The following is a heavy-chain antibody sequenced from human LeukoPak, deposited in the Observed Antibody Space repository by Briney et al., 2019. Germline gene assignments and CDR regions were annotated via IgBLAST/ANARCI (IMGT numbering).Heavy chain of an antibody. CDR3: TTYSPFRFSSSWSEDYYYYYGMDV. J-gene: IGHJ6*02. CDR2: IKSKTDGGTT. Sequence: PGGSLRLSCAASGFTFSNAWMSWVRQAPGKGLEWVGRIKSKTDGGTTDYAAPVKGRFTISRDDSKNTLYLQMNSLKTEDTAVYYCTTYSPFRFSSSWSEDYYYYYGMDVWGQGTTVTVSS. D-gene: IGHD6-13*01. V-gene: IGHV3-15*01. CDR1: GFTFSNAW.